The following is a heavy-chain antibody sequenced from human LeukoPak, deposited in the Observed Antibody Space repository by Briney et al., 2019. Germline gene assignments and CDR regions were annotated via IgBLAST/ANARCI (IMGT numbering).Heavy chain of an antibody. D-gene: IGHD5-18*01. V-gene: IGHV3-21*01. Sequence: GGSLRLSCAASGFTFSSYSMNWVRQAPGKGLEWVSSISSSSSYIYYADSVKGRFTISRDNAKNSLYLQINSLRAEDTAVYYCARGETAMVDYWGQGTLVTVSS. J-gene: IGHJ4*02. CDR3: ARGETAMVDY. CDR1: GFTFSSYS. CDR2: ISSSSSYI.